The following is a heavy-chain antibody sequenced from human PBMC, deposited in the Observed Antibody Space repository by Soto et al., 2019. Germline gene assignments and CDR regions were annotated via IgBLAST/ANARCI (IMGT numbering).Heavy chain of an antibody. CDR3: AASGRSITMVRTFDY. CDR2: IIPILGIA. CDR1: GGTFSSYT. J-gene: IGHJ4*02. V-gene: IGHV1-69*02. D-gene: IGHD3-10*01. Sequence: QVQLVQSGAEVSKPGSSVKVSCKASGGTFSSYTISWVRQAPGQGLEWMGRIIPILGIANYAQKFQGRVTITAVKSTSTAYMELSSLRSEDTAVYYCAASGRSITMVRTFDYWGQGTLVTVSS.